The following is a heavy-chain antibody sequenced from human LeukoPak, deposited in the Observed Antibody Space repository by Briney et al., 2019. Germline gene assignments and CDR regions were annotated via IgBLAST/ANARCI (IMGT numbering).Heavy chain of an antibody. Sequence: ASVKVSFKASGYTFTTYGIGWVRQAPGQGLEWMGWISGYNGNTNYAQKFQGRVTMTKDTSTSTAYMELRSLRSDDTAVYYCARTSHESVLYWSDPWGQGTLVNVSS. J-gene: IGHJ5*02. CDR1: GYTFTTYG. CDR2: ISGYNGNT. CDR3: ARTSHESVLYWSDP. V-gene: IGHV1-18*01. D-gene: IGHD3-16*01.